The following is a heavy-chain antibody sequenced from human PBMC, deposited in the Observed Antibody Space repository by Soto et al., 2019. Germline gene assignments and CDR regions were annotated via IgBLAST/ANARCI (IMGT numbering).Heavy chain of an antibody. CDR3: AKGYTGAAPPDY. CDR1: GFTFDDYA. Sequence: PRRSLRLSCAASGFTFDDYAMHWVRQAPGKGLEWVSLISWDGGSTYYADSVKGRFTISRDNSKNSLYLQMNSLRAEDTALYYCAKGYTGAAPPDYWGQGTLVTVSS. J-gene: IGHJ4*02. D-gene: IGHD1-1*01. V-gene: IGHV3-43D*04. CDR2: ISWDGGST.